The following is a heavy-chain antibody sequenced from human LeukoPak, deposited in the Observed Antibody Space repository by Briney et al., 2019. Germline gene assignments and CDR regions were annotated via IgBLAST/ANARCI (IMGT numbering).Heavy chain of an antibody. CDR2: ISASGGST. CDR3: AKVMKGSERLTMVRGVIIKTAGLYYMDV. J-gene: IGHJ6*03. V-gene: IGHV3-23*01. D-gene: IGHD3-10*01. Sequence: GGSLRLSCAVSRFTLSSYAMSWVRQAPGKGLEWVSSISASGGSTNYADSVKGPFTIYRDNSKNTVYLQMNSLRAEDTAVYYCAKVMKGSERLTMVRGVIIKTAGLYYMDVWGKGTTVTVSS. CDR1: RFTLSSYA.